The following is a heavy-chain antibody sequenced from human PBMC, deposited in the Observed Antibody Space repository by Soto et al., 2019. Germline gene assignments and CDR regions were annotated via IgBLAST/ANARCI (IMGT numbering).Heavy chain of an antibody. J-gene: IGHJ2*01. CDR3: AKTGPYDILTYWYFDL. Sequence: SETLSLTCIVSGDSISSSSYYWVWIRQPPGKGLEWIGSIYYSGTTYYNPSLESRVTISIDTSKNQFSMKVSSLTAADTAVYYCAKTGPYDILTYWYFDLWGRGTLVTVSS. D-gene: IGHD3-9*01. CDR1: GDSISSSSYY. V-gene: IGHV4-39*01. CDR2: IYYSGTT.